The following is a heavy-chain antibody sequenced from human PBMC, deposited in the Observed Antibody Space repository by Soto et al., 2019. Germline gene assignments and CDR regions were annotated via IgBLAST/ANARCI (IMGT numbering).Heavy chain of an antibody. CDR2: IYYSGST. J-gene: IGHJ4*02. CDR1: GGSISSGGYY. D-gene: IGHD2-8*01. CDR3: ATVGPLGCTNGVCYTPFDY. V-gene: IGHV4-31*03. Sequence: PSETLSLTCTVSGGSISSGGYYWSWIRQHPGKGLEWIGYIYYSGSTYYNPSLKSRVTISVDTSKNQFSLKLSSVTAADTSVYYCATVGPLGCTNGVCYTPFDYWGQGTLVTVSS.